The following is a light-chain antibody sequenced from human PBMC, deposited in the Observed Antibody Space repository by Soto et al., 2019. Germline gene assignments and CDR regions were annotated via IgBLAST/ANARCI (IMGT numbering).Light chain of an antibody. CDR1: QSVSNSF. J-gene: IGKJ2*01. Sequence: ESVLTQSPATLSLSPGERATLSCRASQSVSNSFFAWYQQKPGQAPRLLIYGVSSRATGIPDRFSGSGSGTDFTLTISRLEPEDFVVYYFQQYSSLPHTFGQGTKLEVK. CDR2: GVS. V-gene: IGKV3-20*01. CDR3: QQYSSLPHT.